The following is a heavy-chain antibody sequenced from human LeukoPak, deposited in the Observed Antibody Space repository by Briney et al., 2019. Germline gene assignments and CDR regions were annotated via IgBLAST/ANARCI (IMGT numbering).Heavy chain of an antibody. J-gene: IGHJ4*02. CDR2: ISYDGSNK. D-gene: IGHD6-19*01. Sequence: PGGSLRLSCAASGFTFSSYAMHWVRQAPGKGLEWVAVISYDGSNKYYADSVKGRFTISRDNSKNTLYLQMNSLRAEDTAVYYCARDQKVIAVAGDFDYWGQGTLVTVSS. V-gene: IGHV3-30-3*01. CDR1: GFTFSSYA. CDR3: ARDQKVIAVAGDFDY.